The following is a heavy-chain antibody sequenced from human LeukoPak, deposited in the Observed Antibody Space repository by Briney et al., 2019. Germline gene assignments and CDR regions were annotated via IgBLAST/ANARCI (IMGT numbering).Heavy chain of an antibody. CDR2: ISSSSSYI. D-gene: IGHD2-15*01. CDR3: ARDYCSGGSCYLYGY. V-gene: IGHV3-21*01. Sequence: GSLRLSCAASGFTFSSYSMNWVRQAPGKGLEWVSSISSSSSYIYYTDSVKGRYTISRDNAKNSLYLQMNSLRAEDTAVYYCARDYCSGGSCYLYGYWGQGTLVTVSS. J-gene: IGHJ4*02. CDR1: GFTFSSYS.